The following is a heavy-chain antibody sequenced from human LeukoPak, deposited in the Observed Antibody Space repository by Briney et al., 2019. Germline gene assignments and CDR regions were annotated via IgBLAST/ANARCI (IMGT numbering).Heavy chain of an antibody. CDR2: IYDSGSI. Sequence: SETLSLTCTVSGGSISSHYWSWIRQPPGKGLEWIGYIYDSGSINYNPSLKSRVTISVDTSKNRFSLKLSSVTAADTAVYYCARGVRVYGLATTTYFDYWGQGTLVTVSS. D-gene: IGHD5-24*01. CDR1: GGSISSHY. CDR3: ARGVRVYGLATTTYFDY. V-gene: IGHV4-59*11. J-gene: IGHJ4*02.